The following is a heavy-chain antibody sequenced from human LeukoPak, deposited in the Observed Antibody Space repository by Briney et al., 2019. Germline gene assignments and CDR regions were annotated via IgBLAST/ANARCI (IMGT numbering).Heavy chain of an antibody. J-gene: IGHJ4*02. Sequence: GGSLRLSCAASGFTFSDYYMSWIRQAPGKGLEWVSYISGSSSTIYYADSVKGRFTISRGNAKNSLYLQMNSLRAEDTAVYYCARRIDYDNSGYSYWGQGALVTVSS. CDR3: ARRIDYDNSGYSY. V-gene: IGHV3-11*01. CDR1: GFTFSDYY. D-gene: IGHD3-22*01. CDR2: ISGSSSTI.